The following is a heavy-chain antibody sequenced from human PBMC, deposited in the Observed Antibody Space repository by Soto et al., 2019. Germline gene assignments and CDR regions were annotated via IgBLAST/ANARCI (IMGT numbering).Heavy chain of an antibody. CDR2: ISGSGGST. CDR1: GLTFSSYA. Sequence: EVQLLESGGGLIQPGGSLRLSCAASGLTFSSYAMSWVRQAPGKGLEWVSAISGSGGSTYYADSVKGRFTISRDNFTNTLSLQMNSLRAEATAVYYCAKDQLSIRGVIHNWFVPWGQRTLVTVSS. CDR3: AKDQLSIRGVIHNWFVP. J-gene: IGHJ5*02. V-gene: IGHV3-23*01. D-gene: IGHD3-10*01.